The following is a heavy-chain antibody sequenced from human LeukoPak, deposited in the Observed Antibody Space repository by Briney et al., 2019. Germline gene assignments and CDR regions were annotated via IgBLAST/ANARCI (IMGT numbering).Heavy chain of an antibody. CDR2: IYPGDSDI. Sequence: GESLKISCKGSGYSFSSYWIAWVRQMPGKGLEWMGIIYPGDSDIRYSPSFQGQVTFSADRSINTAYLQWSSLRASDTAVYYCARMLGLGEVSPYFDYWGQGSLVTVSS. CDR3: ARMLGLGEVSPYFDY. CDR1: GYSFSSYW. J-gene: IGHJ4*02. D-gene: IGHD3-16*02. V-gene: IGHV5-51*01.